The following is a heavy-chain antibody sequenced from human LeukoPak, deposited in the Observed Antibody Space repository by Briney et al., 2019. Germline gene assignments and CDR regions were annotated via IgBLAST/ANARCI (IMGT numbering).Heavy chain of an antibody. CDR1: GFTFDDYG. CDR2: ITANAHSK. Sequence: GGSLRLSCAASGFTFDDYGMSWVRQAPGKGLEYVSAITANAHSKYHADSVRGRSTISRDNSKDTLYLQMGSLRPEDTAVYYCARGPSSYFYMDVWGKGTTVTIS. J-gene: IGHJ6*03. CDR3: ARGPSSYFYMDV. V-gene: IGHV3-64*02.